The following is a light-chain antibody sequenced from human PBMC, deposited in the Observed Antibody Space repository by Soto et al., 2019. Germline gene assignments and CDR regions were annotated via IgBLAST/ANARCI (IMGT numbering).Light chain of an antibody. CDR3: QQPYSVPGS. J-gene: IGKJ4*01. Sequence: DIQMTQSPSSLSASVGDRLTITCRASQGIDTYLNWYQQKPGKAPKLLIFAASNLQSGVPSRFSGSGSGTDFTVTISSLQPDDFATYYCQQPYSVPGSFGGGTKVDIK. V-gene: IGKV1-39*01. CDR1: QGIDTY. CDR2: AAS.